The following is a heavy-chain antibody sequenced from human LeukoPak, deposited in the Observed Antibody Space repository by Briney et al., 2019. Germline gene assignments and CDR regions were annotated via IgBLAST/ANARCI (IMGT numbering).Heavy chain of an antibody. J-gene: IGHJ4*02. CDR2: ITDNGGST. D-gene: IGHD1-26*01. V-gene: IGHV3-23*01. CDR1: GFTFSSYA. CDR3: AKGSSPSRPYYFDY. Sequence: PGGSLRLSCAASGFTFSSYAMSWVRQAPGKGLEWVSAITDNGGSTYYADSVKGRFTISRDNSKNTLYLQMNSLRAEDTAVYYCAKGSSPSRPYYFDYWGQGTLVTVSP.